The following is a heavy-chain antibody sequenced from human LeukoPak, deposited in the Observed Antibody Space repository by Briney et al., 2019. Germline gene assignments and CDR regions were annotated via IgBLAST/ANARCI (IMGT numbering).Heavy chain of an antibody. Sequence: PGGSLRLSCAASGFTFDDYAMHWVRHAPGKGLEWVSLISWEGDTTYYADSVRGRFTISRGNSKNSLYLQMNSLRTEDTAFYYCTRDTDYGSATNYFDYWGQGTLVSVSS. J-gene: IGHJ4*02. V-gene: IGHV3-43*01. CDR1: GFTFDDYA. CDR2: ISWEGDTT. CDR3: TRDTDYGSATNYFDY. D-gene: IGHD3-10*01.